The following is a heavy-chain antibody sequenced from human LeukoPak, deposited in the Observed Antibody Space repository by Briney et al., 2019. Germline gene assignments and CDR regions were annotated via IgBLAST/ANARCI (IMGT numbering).Heavy chain of an antibody. Sequence: ASVKVSCKASGYTFTSYDINWVRQATGQGLGWMGWMNPNSGNTGYAQKFQGRVTMTRNTSISTAYMELSSLRSEDTAVYYCARGYYYGSGSLRTRWFDPWGQGTLVTVSS. V-gene: IGHV1-8*01. CDR1: GYTFTSYD. J-gene: IGHJ5*02. CDR3: ARGYYYGSGSLRTRWFDP. D-gene: IGHD3-10*01. CDR2: MNPNSGNT.